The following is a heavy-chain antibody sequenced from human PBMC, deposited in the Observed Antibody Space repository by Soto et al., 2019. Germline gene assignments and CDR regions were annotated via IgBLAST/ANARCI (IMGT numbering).Heavy chain of an antibody. V-gene: IGHV4-39*01. CDR3: AKRVRSTGLLDY. J-gene: IGHJ4*02. CDR2: VYYNGST. CDR1: GNSISGTSSF. D-gene: IGHD4-4*01. Sequence: QLQLRESGPGLVKPSETLSLTCTVSGNSISGTSSFWAWIRQPPGKNLEWIGSVYYNGSTYYNSSLKSRVSMSIDTSENQFSLSLGSVTAVDTAVYYCAKRVRSTGLLDYGGQGALVTVSS.